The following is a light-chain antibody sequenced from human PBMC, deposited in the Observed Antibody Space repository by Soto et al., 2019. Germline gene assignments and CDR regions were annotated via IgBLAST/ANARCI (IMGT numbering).Light chain of an antibody. J-gene: IGLJ1*01. Sequence: QSVLTQPPSVSGGPGQRVTISCTGSSSNIGAGYDVHWYQHLPGTAPKLLIYGNNNRPSGVPGRFSGSKSGTSASLAINGLQAEDEADYYCPSYDSSLSGYVFGTGTKLTVL. CDR3: PSYDSSLSGYV. CDR2: GNN. CDR1: SSNIGAGYD. V-gene: IGLV1-40*01.